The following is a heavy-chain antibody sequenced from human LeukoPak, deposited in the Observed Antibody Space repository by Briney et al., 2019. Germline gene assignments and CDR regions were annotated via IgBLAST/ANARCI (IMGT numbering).Heavy chain of an antibody. D-gene: IGHD3-16*01. CDR2: IWNDGSNK. J-gene: IGHJ4*02. CDR1: GXTFSIYG. V-gene: IGHV3-33*01. Sequence: PGGSLRLSCAASGXTFSIYGIHWVPQAPGKGLEWVAVIWNDGSNKYYADSVKGRFTISRDNSKDTLYLQMNSLRVEDTAVYYWARAVGPFDYWGQGTLVTVSS. CDR3: ARAVGPFDY.